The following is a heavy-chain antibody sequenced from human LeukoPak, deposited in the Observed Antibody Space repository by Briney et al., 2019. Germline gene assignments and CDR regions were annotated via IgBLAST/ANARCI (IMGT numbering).Heavy chain of an antibody. CDR2: INHSGST. Sequence: KPSETLSLTCAVYGGSFSDYYWSWIRQSPGKGLEWIGEINHSGSTNYNPSLKSRVTISVGTSKNQFSLKLSSVTAADTAVYYCARLLHGSSSSRYFQHWGQGTLVTVSS. J-gene: IGHJ1*01. CDR3: ARLLHGSSSSRYFQH. CDR1: GGSFSDYY. V-gene: IGHV4-34*01. D-gene: IGHD6-6*01.